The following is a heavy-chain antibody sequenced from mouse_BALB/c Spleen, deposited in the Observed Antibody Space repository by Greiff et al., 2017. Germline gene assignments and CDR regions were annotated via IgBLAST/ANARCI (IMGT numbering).Heavy chain of an antibody. V-gene: IGHV5-9-3*01. D-gene: IGHD2-1*01. CDR3: ARHGGGNSPMDY. Sequence: EVKLQESGGGLVKPGGSLKLSCAASGFTFSSYAMSWVRQTPEKRLEWVATISSGGSYTYYPDSVKGRFTISRDNAKNTLYLQMSSLRSEDTAMYYCARHGGGNSPMDYWGQGTSVTVSS. CDR1: GFTFSSYA. J-gene: IGHJ4*01. CDR2: ISSGGSYT.